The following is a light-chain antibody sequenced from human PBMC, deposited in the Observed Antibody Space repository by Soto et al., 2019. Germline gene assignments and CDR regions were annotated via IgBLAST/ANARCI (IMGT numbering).Light chain of an antibody. V-gene: IGKV1-5*01. CDR2: DAS. CDR3: QQYISYSWT. CDR1: ESIGSW. J-gene: IGKJ1*01. Sequence: DIQMTQSHSTLSASVGDRVTITCRASESIGSWLAWYQQKPGKAPKLLIFDASSLESGVPSRFSGSGSGTDFTLSIRSLQPDDFATYCCQQYISYSWTFGQGTKVEIK.